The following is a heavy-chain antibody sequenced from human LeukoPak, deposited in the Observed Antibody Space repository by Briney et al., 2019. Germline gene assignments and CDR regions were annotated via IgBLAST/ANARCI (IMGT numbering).Heavy chain of an antibody. Sequence: GGSLRLSCVGSGFTFRSHAMSWVHQAPEKGLQFVSGIYENGGTTYYADSVKGRFSISRDNSKNTLYLQMDSLRGEDTAVYYCAKDFRIGYSAHFDYWGQGALVTVSS. CDR3: AKDFRIGYSAHFDY. J-gene: IGHJ4*02. CDR2: IYENGGTT. D-gene: IGHD2-21*01. CDR1: GFTFRSHA. V-gene: IGHV3-23*01.